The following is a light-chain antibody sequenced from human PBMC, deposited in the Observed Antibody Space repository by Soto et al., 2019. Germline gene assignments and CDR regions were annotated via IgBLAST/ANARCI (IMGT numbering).Light chain of an antibody. Sequence: SALTQPAAVSGSPGHSITISFTGTSSDVGGYSYVSWYQQLPGKAPKLMIYDVSDRPSGVSNRFSGSKSGNTASLTISGLQAEDEADYYCSSYTSSSLYVFGTAIKVTV. CDR1: SSDVGGYSY. CDR2: DVS. CDR3: SSYTSSSLYV. J-gene: IGLJ1*01. V-gene: IGLV2-14*01.